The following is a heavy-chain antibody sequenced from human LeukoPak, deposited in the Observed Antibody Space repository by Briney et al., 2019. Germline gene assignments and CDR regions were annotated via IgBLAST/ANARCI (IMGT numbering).Heavy chain of an antibody. D-gene: IGHD2-8*02. V-gene: IGHV3-23*01. CDR2: MSGSGDST. CDR1: GFTFSSYT. J-gene: IGHJ4*02. CDR3: AKYMGLSTYYTGYY. Sequence: GGSLRLSCAASGFTFSSYTMSLVRQAPGQGLEWVSVMSGSGDSTYYADSVKGRFTISRDNSKNTLYLQMSSLRAEDTAVYFCAKYMGLSTYYTGYYWGQGTLVTVSS.